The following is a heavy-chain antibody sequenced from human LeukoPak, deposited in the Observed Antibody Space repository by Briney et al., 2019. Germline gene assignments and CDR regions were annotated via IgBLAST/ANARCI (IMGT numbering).Heavy chain of an antibody. CDR3: ARDGGDSGGANSP. V-gene: IGHV1-18*01. D-gene: IGHD2-21*01. CDR1: GYTFTSYG. CDR2: ISTNNGNT. Sequence: ASVKVSCKASGYTFTSYGVTWVRQAPGQGLEWMGWISTNNGNTMYAQRVQGRVTLTTDTSTSTAYMELGSLTSDDTAVYYCARDGGDSGGANSPWGQGTLVTVSS. J-gene: IGHJ5*02.